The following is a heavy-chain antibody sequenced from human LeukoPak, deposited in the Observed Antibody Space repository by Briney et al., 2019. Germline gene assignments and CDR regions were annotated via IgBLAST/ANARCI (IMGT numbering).Heavy chain of an antibody. D-gene: IGHD3-9*01. J-gene: IGHJ4*02. CDR1: GFTFDDYA. CDR2: ISWNSGSI. V-gene: IGHV3-9*01. Sequence: GGSLRLSCAASGFTFDDYAMHWVRQAPGKGLEWVSGISWNSGSIVYADSVKGRFTISRDNAKNSLYLQMNSLRAEDTALYYCAKAANYDILTGFDYWGQGTLVTVSS. CDR3: AKAANYDILTGFDY.